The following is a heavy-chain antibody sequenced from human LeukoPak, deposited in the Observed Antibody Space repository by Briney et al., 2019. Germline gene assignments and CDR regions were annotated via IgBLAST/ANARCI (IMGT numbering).Heavy chain of an antibody. V-gene: IGHV4-59*01. CDR1: GRSISSYY. J-gene: IGHJ5*02. CDR2: IYYSGST. D-gene: IGHD3-3*01. CDR3: ARDSRTTIFGVVSWWFDP. Sequence: SETLSLTCTVSGRSISSYYWSWIRQPPGKGLEGIGYIYYSGSTNYNPSLKSRGTISVDTSKNQFSLKLSSVTAADTAVYYCARDSRTTIFGVVSWWFDPWGQGTLVTVSS.